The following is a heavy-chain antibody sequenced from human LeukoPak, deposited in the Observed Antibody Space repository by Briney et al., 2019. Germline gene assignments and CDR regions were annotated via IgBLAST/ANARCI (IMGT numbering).Heavy chain of an antibody. J-gene: IGHJ4*02. Sequence: GGSLRLSCAASGFVFSNFAMHWVRQAPGKGLEWVTVISHDAKVTFYSDSVKGRFTISRDDPKSTLYLHMNSLRGDDTAVYYCARDPTWGVPDYFDYWGQGTLVTVSS. V-gene: IGHV3-30*04. CDR3: ARDPTWGVPDYFDY. CDR1: GFVFSNFA. D-gene: IGHD3-10*01. CDR2: ISHDAKVT.